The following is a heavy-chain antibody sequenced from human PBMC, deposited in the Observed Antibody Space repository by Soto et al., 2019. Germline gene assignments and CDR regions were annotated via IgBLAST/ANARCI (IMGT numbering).Heavy chain of an antibody. CDR1: GGSISSGGYY. CDR2: IYYSGST. Sequence: SETLSLTCTVSGGSISSGGYYWSWIRQHPGKGLEWIGYIYYSGSTNYNPSLKSRVTISVDTSKNQFSLKLSSVTAADTAVYYCAREGITGTTPRYYSVMDVWGQGTTVPVSS. CDR3: AREGITGTTPRYYSVMDV. D-gene: IGHD1-7*01. J-gene: IGHJ6*02. V-gene: IGHV4-61*08.